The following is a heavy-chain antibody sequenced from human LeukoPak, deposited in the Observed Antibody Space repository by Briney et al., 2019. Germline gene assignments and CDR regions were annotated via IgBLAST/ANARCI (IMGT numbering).Heavy chain of an antibody. V-gene: IGHV4-30-4*01. CDR1: GASIGSGDYY. D-gene: IGHD2-15*01. CDR3: ARDCSGGSCYGAFDI. J-gene: IGHJ3*02. CDR2: IYDSGST. Sequence: SETLSLTCTVSGASIGSGDYYWSWIRQPPGXXXXXXXYIYDSGSTYYNPXXKXRITISVDTSENRFSLKLSSVTATDTAVYYCARDCSGGSCYGAFDIWGQGTMVTVSS.